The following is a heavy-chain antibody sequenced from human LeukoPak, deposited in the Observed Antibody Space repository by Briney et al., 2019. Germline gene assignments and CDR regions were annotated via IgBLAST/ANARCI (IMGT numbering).Heavy chain of an antibody. CDR1: GYTFTSYA. J-gene: IGHJ6*02. V-gene: IGHV1-69*13. D-gene: IGHD5-12*01. Sequence: SVKVSCKASGYTFTSYAISWVRQAPGQGLEWMGGIIPIFGTANYAQKFQGRVTITADESTSTAYMELSSLRSEDTAVYYCARVARMVATISEDYYYYYGMDVWGQGTTVTVSS. CDR2: IIPIFGTA. CDR3: ARVARMVATISEDYYYYYGMDV.